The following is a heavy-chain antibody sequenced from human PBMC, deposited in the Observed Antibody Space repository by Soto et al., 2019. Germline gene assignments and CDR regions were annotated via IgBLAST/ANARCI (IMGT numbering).Heavy chain of an antibody. CDR1: GFTFDIFA. D-gene: IGHD3-16*01. CDR3: AKDRQDHTYVWDPFDT. CDR2: IGGGDD. Sequence: GGSLRLSCAASGFTFDIFAMNWVRQAPGKGLEWAAGIGGGDDHYVDSVKGRVTVSRDNSKSMVFLLMTSLRAEDTATYYCAKDRQDHTYVWDPFDTCGQGTVVTVSS. J-gene: IGHJ3*02. V-gene: IGHV3-23*01.